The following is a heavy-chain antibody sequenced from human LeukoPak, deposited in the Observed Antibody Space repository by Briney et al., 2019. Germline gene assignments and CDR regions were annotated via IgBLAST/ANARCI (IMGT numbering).Heavy chain of an antibody. V-gene: IGHV3-21*01. Sequence: GGSLRLSCAASGFTFSSYSMNWVRQAPGKGLEWVSSISSSSSYIYYADSVKGRFTISRDNAKNSLYLQMHSLRAEDAAVYYCGKDRNYGYYEGGFFDCWGRGRLATVP. CDR1: GFTFSSYS. CDR3: GKDRNYGYYEGGFFDC. D-gene: IGHD4-17*01. CDR2: ISSSSSYI. J-gene: IGHJ4*02.